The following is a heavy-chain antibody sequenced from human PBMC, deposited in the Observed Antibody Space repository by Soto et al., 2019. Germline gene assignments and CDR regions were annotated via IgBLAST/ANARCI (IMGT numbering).Heavy chain of an antibody. CDR2: IYHSGST. V-gene: IGHV4-4*02. Sequence: QVQLQESGPGLVKPSGTLSLTCAVSSGSISSSNWWSWVRQPPGKGLEWIGEIYHSGSTNYNPSLQSRVTISVDKSKNQFSLKLSSVTAADTAVYYCARWGDSSSSRMNDAFDIWGQGTMVTVSS. J-gene: IGHJ3*02. CDR3: ARWGDSSSSRMNDAFDI. CDR1: SGSISSSNW. D-gene: IGHD6-6*01.